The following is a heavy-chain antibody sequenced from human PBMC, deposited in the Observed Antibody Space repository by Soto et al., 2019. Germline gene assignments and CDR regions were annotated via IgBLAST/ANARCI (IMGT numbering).Heavy chain of an antibody. CDR2: IYYSGST. V-gene: IGHV4-59*01. J-gene: IGHJ4*02. D-gene: IGHD5-12*01. CDR3: ARGVATTYFDY. CDR1: GGSISSYY. Sequence: SETLSLTCTVSGGSISSYYWSWIRQPPGKGLEWIGYIYYSGSTNYNPSLKSRVTISVDTSKNQFSLKLSSVTAADTAVYYCARGVATTYFDYWGQGTLVTVSS.